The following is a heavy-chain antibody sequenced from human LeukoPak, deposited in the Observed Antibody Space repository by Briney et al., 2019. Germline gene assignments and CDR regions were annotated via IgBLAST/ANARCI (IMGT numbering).Heavy chain of an antibody. J-gene: IGHJ4*02. CDR3: SRAAGYDFTLEY. V-gene: IGHV3-49*03. CDR2: IRSEAYDTTP. D-gene: IGHD5-12*01. Sequence: GGSLRLSCTASGFTFGDYGMSWFRQAPGKGLEWAGFIRSEAYDTTPQYGASVKGRFTISKDDSRRIAFLQMSGLKAEDTAVYYCSRAAGYDFTLEYWGQGTLVTVSS. CDR1: GFTFGDYG.